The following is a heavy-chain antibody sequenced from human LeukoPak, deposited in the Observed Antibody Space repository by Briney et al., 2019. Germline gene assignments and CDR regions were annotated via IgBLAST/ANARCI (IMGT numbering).Heavy chain of an antibody. D-gene: IGHD4-23*01. Sequence: SQTLSLTCAIYGASIASGNYHWDWIRQPAGKRPEYIGRISAGGRTNYNPSLKSRLTISMDTSKNHVSLRLTSVTAADTAVYYCTRGGHDYGGSFDPWGQGILVTVSS. CDR3: TRGGHDYGGSFDP. V-gene: IGHV4-61*02. CDR1: GASIASGNYH. CDR2: ISAGGRT. J-gene: IGHJ5*02.